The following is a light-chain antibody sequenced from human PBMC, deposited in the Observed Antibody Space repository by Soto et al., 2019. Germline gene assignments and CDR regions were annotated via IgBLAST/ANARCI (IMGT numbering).Light chain of an antibody. CDR2: DTS. J-gene: IGKJ1*01. Sequence: NVLTQSPATLSLSPGDKATLSCGASQSVSSSYLAWYQQKPGQTPRLLIYDTSTRATGIPDRFSGSGSGTDFTLTISRLEPEDFAVYYCQQYGSSGTFGQGTKVDIK. CDR3: QQYGSSGT. V-gene: IGKV3D-20*01. CDR1: QSVSSSY.